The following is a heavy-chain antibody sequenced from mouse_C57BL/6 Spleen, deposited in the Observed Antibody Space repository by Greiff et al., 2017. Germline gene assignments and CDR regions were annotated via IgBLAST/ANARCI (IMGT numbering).Heavy chain of an antibody. D-gene: IGHD1-1*01. CDR2: ISSGSSTF. J-gene: IGHJ1*03. V-gene: IGHV5-17*01. CDR3: ARGYGSTGYFDV. CDR1: GFTFSDYG. Sequence: EVQRVESGGGLVKPGGSLKLSCAASGFTFSDYGMHWVRQAPEKGLEWVAYISSGSSTFYYADTVKGRFTISRDNAKNTLFLQMTSLRSEDTAMYYCARGYGSTGYFDVWGTGTTVTVSS.